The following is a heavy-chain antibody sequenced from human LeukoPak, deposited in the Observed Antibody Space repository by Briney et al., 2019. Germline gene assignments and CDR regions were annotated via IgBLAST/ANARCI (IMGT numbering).Heavy chain of an antibody. CDR3: ARVDIRSGGNYGMDV. V-gene: IGHV4-31*03. Sequence: SQTLSLTCTVSGGSISSGGYYWSWIRQHPRKGLEWIGYIYYSGSTYYNPSLKSRVTISVDTSKNQFSLNLSSVTAADTAVFYCARVDIRSGGNYGMDVWGQGTTVTVSS. CDR2: IYYSGST. J-gene: IGHJ6*02. D-gene: IGHD2-15*01. CDR1: GGSISSGGYY.